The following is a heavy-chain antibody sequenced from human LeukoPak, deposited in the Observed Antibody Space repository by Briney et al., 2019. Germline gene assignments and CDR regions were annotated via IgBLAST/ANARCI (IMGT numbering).Heavy chain of an antibody. D-gene: IGHD5-18*01. J-gene: IGHJ4*02. Sequence: GGSLRLSCAASGFTFSTFAMIWVRQPPGKGLEWVAFIRYDGSNKYYADSVKGRFTISRDNSKNTLYLQMNSLRAEDTAVYYCARAPGGYTYGLDYWGQGTLVTVSS. CDR1: GFTFSTFA. V-gene: IGHV3-30*02. CDR2: IRYDGSNK. CDR3: ARAPGGYTYGLDY.